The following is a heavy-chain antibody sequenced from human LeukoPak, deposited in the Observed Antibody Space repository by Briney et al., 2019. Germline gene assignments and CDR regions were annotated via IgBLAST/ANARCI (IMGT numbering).Heavy chain of an antibody. CDR1: GYSFTSYW. CDR2: IYPGDSAT. CDR3: YQSIAARRYYFDY. V-gene: IGHV5-51*01. Sequence: GEPLKTSGKGSGYSFTSYWIGGARQLPGKGLEGMGIIYPGDSATRYSPSFQGQVTISADKSISTAYLQWSSLKASDTAMYYCYQSIAARRYYFDYWGQGTLVTVSS. D-gene: IGHD6-6*01. J-gene: IGHJ4*02.